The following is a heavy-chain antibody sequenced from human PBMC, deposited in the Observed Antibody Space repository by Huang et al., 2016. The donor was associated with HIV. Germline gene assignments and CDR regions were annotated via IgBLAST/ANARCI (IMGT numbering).Heavy chain of an antibody. CDR1: GFTFTNYA. D-gene: IGHD6-19*01. CDR3: ARSAVPGDGDWFDP. CDR2: IADDGRNK. J-gene: IGHJ5*02. Sequence: QVQLVESGGGLVQPGRSLRLSCAASGFTFTNYAIHWFRQAPGKELEGVAFIADDGRNKFYADSVKGRFTISRDNSKSTLYLLMNSLRVDDTALYYCARSAVPGDGDWFDPWGQGTLVTVSS. V-gene: IGHV3-30*04.